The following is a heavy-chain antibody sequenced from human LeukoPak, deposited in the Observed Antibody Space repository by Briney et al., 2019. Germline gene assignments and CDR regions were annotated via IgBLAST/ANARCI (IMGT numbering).Heavy chain of an antibody. CDR1: GFTFSSYS. D-gene: IGHD3-22*01. CDR3: ARTCYDSSGYFYSLGAFDI. Sequence: GGSLRLSCAASGFTFSSYSMNWVRQAPGKGREWVSSISSSSSYIYYADSVKGRFTISRDNAKNSLYLQMNSLRAEDTAVYYCARTCYDSSGYFYSLGAFDIWGQGTMVTVSS. V-gene: IGHV3-21*01. J-gene: IGHJ3*02. CDR2: ISSSSSYI.